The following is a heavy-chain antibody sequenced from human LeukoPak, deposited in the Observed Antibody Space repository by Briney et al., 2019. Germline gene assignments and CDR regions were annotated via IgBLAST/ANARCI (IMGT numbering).Heavy chain of an antibody. J-gene: IGHJ6*02. CDR1: GGTFSSYA. CDR3: ARYDSSGYYYYYYGMDV. CDR2: IIPILGTA. V-gene: IGHV1-69*13. D-gene: IGHD3-22*01. Sequence: GASVKVSCKASGGTFSSYAISWVRQAPGQGLEWMGGIIPILGTANYAQKFQGRVTITADESTSTAYMELSSLRSEDTAVYYCARYDSSGYYYYYYGMDVWGQGTTVTVSS.